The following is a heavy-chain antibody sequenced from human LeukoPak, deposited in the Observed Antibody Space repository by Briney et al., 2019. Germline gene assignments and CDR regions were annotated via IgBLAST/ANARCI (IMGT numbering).Heavy chain of an antibody. J-gene: IGHJ5*02. CDR2: INHFGGT. V-gene: IGHV4-34*01. CDR3: ARGDAVRGVAQNWFDP. CDR1: GVSFSGFF. D-gene: IGHD3-10*01. Sequence: SETLSLTCAVYGVSFSGFFWTWLRQPPGKGLEWVGEINHFGGTHYNPSLTSRATISLDTSRNQFSLRLNSVTAADTAVYYCARGDAVRGVAQNWFDPWGQGTLGPVSS.